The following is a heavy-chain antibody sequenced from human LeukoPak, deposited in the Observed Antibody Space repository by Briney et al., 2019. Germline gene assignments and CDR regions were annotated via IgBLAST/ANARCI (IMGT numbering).Heavy chain of an antibody. CDR3: AREGLNCGSTSCQSATFDY. CDR1: GFTFSNYW. V-gene: IGHV3-74*03. J-gene: IGHJ4*02. D-gene: IGHD2-2*01. CDR2: ISGDGSST. Sequence: QAGGSLRLSCAAPGFTFSNYWMHWVRHAPGKGLVWVSRISGDGSSTMYADSVKGRFTISRDNAKNTLYLQMNSLRAEDTAVYYCAREGLNCGSTSCQSATFDYWGQGTLVTVSS.